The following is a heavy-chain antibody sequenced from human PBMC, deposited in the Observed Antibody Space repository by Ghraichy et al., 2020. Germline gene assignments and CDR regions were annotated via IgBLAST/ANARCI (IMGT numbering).Heavy chain of an antibody. J-gene: IGHJ4*02. CDR3: AKGIVGAFDY. Sequence: GESLNISCAASGFSFSSYAMSWVRQAPGKGLEWVSAISGSGGSTYYADSVKGRFTISRDNSKNTLYLQMNSLRAEDTAVYYCAKGIVGAFDYWGQGTLVTVSS. CDR2: ISGSGGST. V-gene: IGHV3-23*01. CDR1: GFSFSSYA. D-gene: IGHD1-26*01.